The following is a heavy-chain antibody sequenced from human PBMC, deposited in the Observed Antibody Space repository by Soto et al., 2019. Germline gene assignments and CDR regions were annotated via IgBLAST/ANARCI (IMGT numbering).Heavy chain of an antibody. V-gene: IGHV3-74*01. CDR3: TSDTFGLRDT. D-gene: IGHD3-16*01. Sequence: WGSLRLSCSASVFPCSHYWMHWFRQTPGKGLVWVSRINPAGTITNYADSVEGRFTISRDNADSALFLQMNSLSAEDTAIYYCTSDTFGLRDTWGQGTLVTVSS. CDR1: VFPCSHYW. J-gene: IGHJ5*02. CDR2: INPAGTIT.